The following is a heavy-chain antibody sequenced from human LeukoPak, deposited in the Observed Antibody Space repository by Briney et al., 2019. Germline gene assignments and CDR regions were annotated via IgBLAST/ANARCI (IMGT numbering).Heavy chain of an antibody. J-gene: IGHJ4*02. D-gene: IGHD5-12*01. Sequence: SETLSLTCTVSGGSISSHYWSWIRQPPGKGLEWIGYIYYSGSTNYNPSLKSRVTISVDTSKNQFSLKLSSVTAADTAVYYCARQVRGLRRSGYYFDYWGQGTLVTVSS. V-gene: IGHV4-59*08. CDR3: ARQVRGLRRSGYYFDY. CDR1: GGSISSHY. CDR2: IYYSGST.